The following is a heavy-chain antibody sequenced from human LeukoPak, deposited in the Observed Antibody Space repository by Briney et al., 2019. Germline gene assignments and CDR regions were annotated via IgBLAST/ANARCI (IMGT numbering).Heavy chain of an antibody. D-gene: IGHD2-15*01. CDR3: ARKGGHFDH. CDR2: IYYNGST. J-gene: IGHJ4*02. CDR1: GGSISYYY. Sequence: SETLSLTCTVSGGSISYYYWSWIRQSPGKGLEWIGYIYYNGSTNYNPSLKSRVTISVDTSKNQFSLKVTSVTAADTAIYYCARKGGHFDHWGQGTLVTVSS. V-gene: IGHV4-59*01.